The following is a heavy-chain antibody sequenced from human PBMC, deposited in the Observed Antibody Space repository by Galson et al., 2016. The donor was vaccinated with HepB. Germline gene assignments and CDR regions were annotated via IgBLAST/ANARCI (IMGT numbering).Heavy chain of an antibody. D-gene: IGHD3-22*01. CDR3: AGVGYYDSSGYCDY. CDR1: GYTFSSYG. J-gene: IGHJ4*02. V-gene: IGHV1-18*04. Sequence: SVKVSCKASGYTFSSYGISWVRQAPGQGLEWMGWISVYIGNTNYAQKLQGRVTMTADTSTSTAYMELRSLRSDDTAVYYCAGVGYYDSSGYCDYWGQGTLVTVSS. CDR2: ISVYIGNT.